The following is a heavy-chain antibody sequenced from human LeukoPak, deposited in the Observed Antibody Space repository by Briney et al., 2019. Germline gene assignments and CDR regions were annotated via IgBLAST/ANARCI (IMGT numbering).Heavy chain of an antibody. Sequence: GGSLRLSCAASGFTFSSYTINWVRQAPGKGLEWVSSISSSSSYIFYADSVKGRFTISRDNAKHSLYLQMNSLRAEDTAVYYCARDPSGYNGYDSNFDYWGRGTLVTVSS. CDR3: ARDPSGYNGYDSNFDY. CDR1: GFTFSSYT. V-gene: IGHV3-21*01. D-gene: IGHD5-12*01. J-gene: IGHJ4*02. CDR2: ISSSSSYI.